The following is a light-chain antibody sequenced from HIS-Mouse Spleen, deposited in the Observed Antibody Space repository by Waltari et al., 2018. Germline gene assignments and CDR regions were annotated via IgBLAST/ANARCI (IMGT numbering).Light chain of an antibody. CDR3: CSYAGSYTYV. CDR2: DVS. CDR1: SSDVGGYNY. Sequence: QSALTQPRSVSGSPGQSVTISCTGTSSDVGGYNYVSWYQQHPGKAPKLMMYDVSKPPSGVPVRFSGSKSGNTASLTISGLQAEDEADYYCCSYAGSYTYVFGTGTKVTVL. V-gene: IGLV2-11*01. J-gene: IGLJ1*01.